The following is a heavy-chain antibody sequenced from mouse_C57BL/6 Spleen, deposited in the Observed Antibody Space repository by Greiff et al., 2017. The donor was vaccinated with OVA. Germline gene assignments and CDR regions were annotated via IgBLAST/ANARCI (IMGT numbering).Heavy chain of an antibody. CDR3: ARGYYGYLYYFDY. D-gene: IGHD2-2*01. Sequence: VQLKESGPGLVKPSQSLSLTCSVTGYSITSGYYWNWIRQFPGNKLEWMGYISYDGSNNYNPSLKNRISITRDTSKNQFFLKLNSVTTEDTATYYCARGYYGYLYYFDYWGQGTTLTVSS. CDR2: ISYDGSN. V-gene: IGHV3-6*01. J-gene: IGHJ2*01. CDR1: GYSITSGYY.